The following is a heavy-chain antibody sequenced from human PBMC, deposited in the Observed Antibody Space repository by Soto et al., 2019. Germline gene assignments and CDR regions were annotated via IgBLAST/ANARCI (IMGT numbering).Heavy chain of an antibody. Sequence: GGSLRLSCAASGFTFSSYGMHWVRQAPGKGLEWVAVIWYDGSNKYYADSVKGRFTISRDNSKNTLYLQMNSLRAEDTAVYYCARDPGSGWYEHGEYFQHWGQGTLVTVSS. CDR3: ARDPGSGWYEHGEYFQH. V-gene: IGHV3-33*01. J-gene: IGHJ1*01. CDR1: GFTFSSYG. CDR2: IWYDGSNK. D-gene: IGHD6-19*01.